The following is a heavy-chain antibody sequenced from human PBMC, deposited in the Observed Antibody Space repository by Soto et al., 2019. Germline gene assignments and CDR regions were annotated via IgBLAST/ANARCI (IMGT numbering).Heavy chain of an antibody. D-gene: IGHD3-3*01. CDR1: GFTFSSYS. V-gene: IGHV3-21*01. CDR3: AINGGFWSGYASAGYYYYGMDV. J-gene: IGHJ6*02. CDR2: ISSSSSYI. Sequence: EVQLVESGGGLVKPGGSLRLSCAASGFTFSSYSMNWVRQAPGKGLEWVSSISSSSSYIYYADSVKGRFTISRDNAKNSLYLQMNSLRAEDTAVYYCAINGGFWSGYASAGYYYYGMDVWGQGTTVTVSS.